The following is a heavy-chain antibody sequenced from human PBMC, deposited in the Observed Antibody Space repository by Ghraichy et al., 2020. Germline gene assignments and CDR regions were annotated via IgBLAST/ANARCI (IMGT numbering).Heavy chain of an antibody. J-gene: IGHJ5*02. Sequence: SQTLSLTCTVSGGSISSYYWSWIRQPPGKGLEWIGYIYTSGSTNYNPSIKSRVTISEDTSKKQFSLKLSSVTAADTAVYYCARALYSGYDFDWFDPWGQGTLVTVSS. CDR3: ARALYSGYDFDWFDP. CDR2: IYTSGST. V-gene: IGHV4-4*09. CDR1: GGSISSYY. D-gene: IGHD5-12*01.